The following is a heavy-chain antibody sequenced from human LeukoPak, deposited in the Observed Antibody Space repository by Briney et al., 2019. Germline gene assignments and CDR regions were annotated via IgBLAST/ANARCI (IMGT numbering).Heavy chain of an antibody. CDR3: AGYCSGVSCYSGYDY. CDR1: GFTFSTYA. Sequence: GRSLRLSCAASGFTFSTYAMHWVRQTPGKGLEYVSAISTNGGGTYYANSVKGRFTISRDNSKNTLYLQMGSLRAEDMAVYYCAGYCSGVSCYSGYDYWGQGTLVTVSS. CDR2: ISTNGGGT. J-gene: IGHJ4*02. V-gene: IGHV3-64*01. D-gene: IGHD2-15*01.